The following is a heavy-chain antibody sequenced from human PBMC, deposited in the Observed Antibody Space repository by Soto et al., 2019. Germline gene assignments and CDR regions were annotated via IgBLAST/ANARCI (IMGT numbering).Heavy chain of an antibody. J-gene: IGHJ4*02. CDR3: ARAPGESGSYYGFFDY. D-gene: IGHD1-26*01. V-gene: IGHV3-48*02. CDR2: ISSSSSTI. CDR1: GFTFSSYN. Sequence: EVRLVESGGGLVQPGGSLRLSCEASGFTFSSYNLNWVRQAPGKGLEWVSYISSSSSTIYYADSVKGRFTISRDNAKNSLYLQKNRLRDEDTAVYYCARAPGESGSYYGFFDYWGQGTLVTVSS.